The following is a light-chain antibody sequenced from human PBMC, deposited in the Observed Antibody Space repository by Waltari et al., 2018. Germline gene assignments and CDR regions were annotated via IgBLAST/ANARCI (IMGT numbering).Light chain of an antibody. Sequence: EIVMTQSPATLSVSPGERATLSCRASQSVSSHVAWYKKKPGQAPRLLMFVASTRATGIPARFSGSGSGTEFTLTISSLQSEDSGVYYCQHYENWPHTFGGGTKVEIK. J-gene: IGKJ4*01. CDR3: QHYENWPHT. V-gene: IGKV3D-15*01. CDR1: QSVSSH. CDR2: VAS.